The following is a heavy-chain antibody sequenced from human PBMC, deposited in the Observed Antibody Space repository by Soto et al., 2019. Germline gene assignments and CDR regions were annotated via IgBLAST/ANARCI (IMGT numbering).Heavy chain of an antibody. CDR2: VSPENRNA. Sequence: ASVKVSCKTSGYTFTEYDLNWVRQAPGQGLEYMGWVSPENRNAGYAPQFRGRVSMTTDTSISTAYLELTNLTYENTAVYYCEVTTGFWGQGTMVTVSS. D-gene: IGHD1-1*01. CDR1: GYTFTEYD. J-gene: IGHJ4*02. CDR3: EVTTGF. V-gene: IGHV1-8*01.